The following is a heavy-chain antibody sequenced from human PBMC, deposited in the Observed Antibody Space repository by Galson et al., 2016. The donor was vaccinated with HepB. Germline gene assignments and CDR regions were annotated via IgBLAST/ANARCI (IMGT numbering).Heavy chain of an antibody. CDR1: RGTFNTYA. CDR3: ASTGTTRFYGMDV. Sequence: SVKVSCKASRGTFNTYAFSWVRQAPGQGLEWMGGIIPILRSIKYAQRFQGRVTISADESTSIVYMDLRSLRSDDTAMYYCASTGTTRFYGMDVWGQGATVIVSS. J-gene: IGHJ6*02. V-gene: IGHV1-69*13. D-gene: IGHD1-1*01. CDR2: IIPILRSI.